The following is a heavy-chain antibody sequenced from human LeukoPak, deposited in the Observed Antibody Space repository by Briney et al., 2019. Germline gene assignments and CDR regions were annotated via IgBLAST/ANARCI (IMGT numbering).Heavy chain of an antibody. CDR2: IYYSGRT. D-gene: IGHD2-2*01. Sequence: PSETLSLTCTVSGGSISTPTYYWGWIRQPPGKGLEWIGTIYYSGRTSYNPSLKSRVTISVDTSKNQFSLKLSSVTAADTAVYYCARDLYCSSTSCYHAFDIWGQGTMVAVSS. J-gene: IGHJ3*02. CDR1: GGSISTPTYY. V-gene: IGHV4-39*07. CDR3: ARDLYCSSTSCYHAFDI.